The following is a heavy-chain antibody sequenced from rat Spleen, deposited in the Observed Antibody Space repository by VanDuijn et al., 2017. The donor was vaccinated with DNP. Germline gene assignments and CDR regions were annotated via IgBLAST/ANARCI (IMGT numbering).Heavy chain of an antibody. CDR1: GYSITRNY. V-gene: IGHV3-1*01. J-gene: IGHJ2*01. CDR3: ARYQDYSSLDY. D-gene: IGHD1-2*01. Sequence: EVQLQESGPGLVKPSQSLSLTCSVTGYSITRNYWGWIRKFPGNKMEWIGHISYSGSTSYNPSLKSRITITKDTSKNQFFLQLNSVTTEDTATYYCARYQDYSSLDYWGQGVMVTVSS. CDR2: ISYSGST.